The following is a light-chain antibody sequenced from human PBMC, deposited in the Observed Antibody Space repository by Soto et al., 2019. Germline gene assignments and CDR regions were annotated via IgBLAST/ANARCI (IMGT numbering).Light chain of an antibody. V-gene: IGKV1-5*03. CDR3: QKYNSYSWT. Sequence: DIQMTQSPSTLSASVGDRVTITCRASQSISSWLAWYQQKPGKAPKLLIYKASSLESGVPSRFSGSGSGTEFPLTISSLQPDDFATYYCQKYNSYSWTFGQGTKVEIK. J-gene: IGKJ1*01. CDR1: QSISSW. CDR2: KAS.